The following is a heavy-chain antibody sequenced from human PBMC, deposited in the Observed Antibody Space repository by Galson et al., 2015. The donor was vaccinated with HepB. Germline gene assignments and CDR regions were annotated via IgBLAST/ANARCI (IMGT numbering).Heavy chain of an antibody. J-gene: IGHJ4*02. Sequence: SVKVSCKVSGYTLTELSMHWVRQAPGKGLEWMGGFDPEDGETIYAQKFQGRVTMTEDTSTDTAYMELSSLRSEDTAVYHCATGNFWSGYLGYYFDYWGQGTLVTVSS. CDR1: GYTLTELS. CDR2: FDPEDGET. CDR3: ATGNFWSGYLGYYFDY. V-gene: IGHV1-24*01. D-gene: IGHD3-3*01.